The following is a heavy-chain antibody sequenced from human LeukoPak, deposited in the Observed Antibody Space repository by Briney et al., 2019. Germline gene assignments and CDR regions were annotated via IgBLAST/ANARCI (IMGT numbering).Heavy chain of an antibody. CDR3: ARIYDSSGYYYYMDV. CDR2: IYTSGST. CDR1: GGSLNTYY. J-gene: IGHJ6*03. D-gene: IGHD3-22*01. V-gene: IGHV4-4*07. Sequence: ASETLSLTCTVSGGSLNTYYWSWIRQPAGKGLEWIGRIYTSGSTNYNPSLKSRVTMSVDTSKNQFSLKLSSVTAADTAVYYCARIYDSSGYYYYMDVWGKGTTVTVSS.